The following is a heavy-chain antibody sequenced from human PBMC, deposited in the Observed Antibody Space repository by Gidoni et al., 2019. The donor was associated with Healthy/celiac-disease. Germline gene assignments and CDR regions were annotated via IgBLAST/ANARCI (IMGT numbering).Heavy chain of an antibody. CDR2: ISGSGGST. Sequence: EVQLLESGGGLVQPGGSLRLSCAASGFTFSSYAMSWVRQALGKGLEWVSAISGSGGSTYYADSVEGRFTISRDNSKNTLYLQMNSLRAEDTAVYYCAKAPPTIFGVGYYYYGMDVWGQGTTVTVSS. CDR3: AKAPPTIFGVGYYYYGMDV. D-gene: IGHD3-3*01. J-gene: IGHJ6*02. V-gene: IGHV3-23*01. CDR1: GFTFSSYA.